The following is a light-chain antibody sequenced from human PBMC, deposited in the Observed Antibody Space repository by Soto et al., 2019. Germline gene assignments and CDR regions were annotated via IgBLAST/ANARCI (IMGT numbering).Light chain of an antibody. CDR1: ESISSH. V-gene: IGKV3-15*01. CDR3: QQYHNWPMT. CDR2: DSS. J-gene: IGKJ5*01. Sequence: EIATLSCRASESISSHLAWYQQKPGQAPRLLIYDSSTRATGIPAGFSGSGSGTEFTLTISSLQSEDFAVYYCQQYHNWPMTFGQGTRLEIK.